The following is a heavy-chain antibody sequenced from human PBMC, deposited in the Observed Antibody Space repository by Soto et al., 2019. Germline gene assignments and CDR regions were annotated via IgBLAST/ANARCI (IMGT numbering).Heavy chain of an antibody. Sequence: QVQLVQSGDEVKKPGSSVKVSCKTSGGTFSSHSINWVRQAPGQGLEWMGGIIPMFVTPNYAQKFQGRVTISADESTXXXXXXXXXXXXXXXXXXXXXXDXXXXXXXXYVILSYWGQGTLVTVSS. CDR2: IIPMFVTP. CDR3: XXDXXXXXXXXYVILSY. V-gene: IGHV1-69*12. D-gene: IGHD3-16*01. CDR1: GGTFSSHS. J-gene: IGHJ4*02.